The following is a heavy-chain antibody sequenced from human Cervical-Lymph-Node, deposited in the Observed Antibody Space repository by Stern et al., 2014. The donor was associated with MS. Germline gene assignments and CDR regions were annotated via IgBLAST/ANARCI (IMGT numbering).Heavy chain of an antibody. CDR3: VRSYNTGWYYAFDL. V-gene: IGHV2-26*02. CDR2: IFSDDEQ. J-gene: IGHJ3*01. Sequence: QVTLKESGPVLVKPTETLTLTCTVSGFSLSDVRMGVSWIRQPPGKALEWLAHIFSDDEQSYSTSLKTRLTISKDTSKSQVVLTMTNVDPVDTGTYRCVRSYNTGWYYAFDLWGQGTVVTVSS. D-gene: IGHD6-19*01. CDR1: GFSLSDVRMG.